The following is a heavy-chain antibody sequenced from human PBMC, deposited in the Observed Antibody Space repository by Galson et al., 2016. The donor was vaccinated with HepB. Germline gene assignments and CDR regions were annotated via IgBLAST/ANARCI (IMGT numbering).Heavy chain of an antibody. CDR3: AKPRSSGWYEFDF. V-gene: IGHV3-23*01. CDR1: GFTFSDYV. CDR2: ITGSGDTT. D-gene: IGHD6-13*01. J-gene: IGHJ4*02. Sequence: SLRLSCAASGFTFSDYVMSWVRQAPGKGLEWVSVITGSGDTTYYAGSVKGRITISRDNSKNKPFLQMNSLRAEDTAIYYCAKPRSSGWYEFDFWGQGTLVTVSS.